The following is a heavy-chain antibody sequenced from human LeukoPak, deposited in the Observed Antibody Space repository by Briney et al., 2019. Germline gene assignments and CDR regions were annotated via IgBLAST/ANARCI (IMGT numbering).Heavy chain of an antibody. D-gene: IGHD1-26*01. CDR2: INHSGST. CDR1: GGSFSGYY. J-gene: IGHJ6*03. Sequence: SETLSLTCAVYGGSFSGYYWSWIRQPPGKGLEWIGEINHSGSTNYNPSLKSRVTISADTSKNQLSLKLSSVTAADTAVYYCARDFTDSGSSLVYYYYYYMDVWGKGTTVTVSS. V-gene: IGHV4-34*01. CDR3: ARDFTDSGSSLVYYYYYYMDV.